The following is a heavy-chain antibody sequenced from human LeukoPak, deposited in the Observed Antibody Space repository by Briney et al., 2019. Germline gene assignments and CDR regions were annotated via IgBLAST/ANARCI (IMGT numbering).Heavy chain of an antibody. Sequence: GGSLRLSCAASGFTFNTYAMHWVRQAPGKGLEGVAVISYDGTYKYYADSVKGRFTTSRDNSKNTLYPQMNSLRAEDTAVYYCAKSGQNYYGSVWGQGTQVTVSS. V-gene: IGHV3-30*18. CDR2: ISYDGTYK. D-gene: IGHD3-10*01. CDR3: AKSGQNYYGSV. CDR1: GFTFNTYA. J-gene: IGHJ4*02.